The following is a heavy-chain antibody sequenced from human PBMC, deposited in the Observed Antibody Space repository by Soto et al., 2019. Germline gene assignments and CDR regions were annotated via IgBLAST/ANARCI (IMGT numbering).Heavy chain of an antibody. CDR2: IYYSGST. D-gene: IGHD1-26*01. V-gene: IGHV4-61*01. CDR3: ARDRESDYYYYGMDV. Sequence: LSLTCTVSGGSVSSGSYYWSWIRQPPGKGLEWIGYIYYSGSTNYNPSLKSRVTISVDTSKNQFSLKLSSVTAADTAVYYCARDRESDYYYYGMDVWGQGTTVTVSS. J-gene: IGHJ6*02. CDR1: GGSVSSGSYY.